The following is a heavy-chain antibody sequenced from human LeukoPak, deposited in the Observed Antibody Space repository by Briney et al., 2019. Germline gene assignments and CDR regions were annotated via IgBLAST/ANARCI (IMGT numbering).Heavy chain of an antibody. J-gene: IGHJ4*02. CDR2: ISYDGSNK. D-gene: IGHD5-12*01. CDR3: ASDIVATITSVY. Sequence: PGGSLRLSCAASGFTFSSYATHWVRQAPGKGLEWVAVISYDGSNKYYADSVKGRFTISRDNSKNTLYLQMNSLRAEDTAVYYCASDIVATITSVYWGQGTLVTVSS. V-gene: IGHV3-30*04. CDR1: GFTFSSYA.